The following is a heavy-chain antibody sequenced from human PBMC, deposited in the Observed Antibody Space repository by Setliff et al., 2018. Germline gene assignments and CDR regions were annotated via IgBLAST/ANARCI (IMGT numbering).Heavy chain of an antibody. CDR3: ARGFDVCGGGACYTDGPYYFDY. CDR1: GESFSGHY. D-gene: IGHD2-21*02. V-gene: IGHV4-34*01. CDR2: INHSGST. J-gene: IGHJ4*02. Sequence: SETLSLTCAVYGESFSGHYWSWIRQPPGKGLEWIGEINHSGSTNCNPSLKSRVTISVDTSKNQFSLKLSSVAAADTAVYYCARGFDVCGGGACYTDGPYYFDYWGLGTLVTVSS.